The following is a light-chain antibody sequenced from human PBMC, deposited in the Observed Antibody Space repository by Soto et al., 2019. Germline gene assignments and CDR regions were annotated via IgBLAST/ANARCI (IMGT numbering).Light chain of an antibody. V-gene: IGKV1-5*03. J-gene: IGKJ1*01. CDR2: KAS. CDR1: QTISSW. CDR3: QQYNSLSRT. Sequence: DIQMTQSPSTLSGSVGDRVTITCRASQTISSWLAWYQQKPGKAPKLLIYKASTLKSGVPSRFSGSGSGTEFTLTISSLQPDDFATYYCQQYNSLSRTFGQGT.